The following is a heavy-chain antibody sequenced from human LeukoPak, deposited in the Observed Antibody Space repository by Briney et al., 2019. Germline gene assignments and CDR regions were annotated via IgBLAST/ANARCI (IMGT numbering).Heavy chain of an antibody. CDR2: ISGSGGST. J-gene: IGHJ3*02. CDR3: AKSITMIVVVITQAFDI. CDR1: GFTVSSNY. Sequence: GGSLRLSCAASGFTVSSNYMSWVRQAPGKGLEWVSAISGSGGSTYYADSVKGRFTISRDNSKNTLYLQMNSLRAEDTALYYCAKSITMIVVVITQAFDIWGQGTMVTVSS. V-gene: IGHV3-23*01. D-gene: IGHD3-22*01.